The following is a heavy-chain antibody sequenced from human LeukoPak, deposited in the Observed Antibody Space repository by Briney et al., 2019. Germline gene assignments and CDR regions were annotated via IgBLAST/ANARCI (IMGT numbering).Heavy chain of an antibody. CDR1: GGTFSTYG. D-gene: IGHD2-15*01. V-gene: IGHV1-69*13. CDR3: ARAGEYCSGGSCYSGVYFDY. J-gene: IGHJ4*02. CDR2: IIPIFGKA. Sequence: SVKVSCKASGGTFSTYGVSWVRQAPGQGLEWMGGIIPIFGKADYAQKFQDRVTITADESTSTAYMELSSLRSEDTALYYCARAGEYCSGGSCYSGVYFDYWGQGTLVTVSS.